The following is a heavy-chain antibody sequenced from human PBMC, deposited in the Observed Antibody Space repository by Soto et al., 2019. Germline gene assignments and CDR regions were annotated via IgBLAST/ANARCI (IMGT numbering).Heavy chain of an antibody. D-gene: IGHD1-26*01. CDR3: PTSRTTLAPAGAPEYYLVY. CDR2: INPNSGDT. Sequence: SSVKVSWKDAGYIFTGYYMHWVRQAPGQGLEWMGWINPNSGDTNYTQKFQGWVTMTRDTSISTAYMELSRLRSDDTAVYSWPTSRTTLAPAGAPEYYLVYWG. J-gene: IGHJ4*01. CDR1: GYIFTGYY. V-gene: IGHV1-2*04.